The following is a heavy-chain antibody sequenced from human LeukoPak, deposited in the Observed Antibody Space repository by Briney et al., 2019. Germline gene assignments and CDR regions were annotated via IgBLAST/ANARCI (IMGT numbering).Heavy chain of an antibody. V-gene: IGHV1-24*01. CDR2: FDPEDGET. Sequence: ASAKVSCKVSGYTLTELSMHWVRQAPGKGLEWMGGFDPEDGETIYAQEFQGRVTMTEDTSTDTAYMELSSLRSEDTAVYYCATDGGDYSGDFQHWGQGTLVTVSS. CDR1: GYTLTELS. J-gene: IGHJ1*01. D-gene: IGHD2-15*01. CDR3: ATDGGDYSGDFQH.